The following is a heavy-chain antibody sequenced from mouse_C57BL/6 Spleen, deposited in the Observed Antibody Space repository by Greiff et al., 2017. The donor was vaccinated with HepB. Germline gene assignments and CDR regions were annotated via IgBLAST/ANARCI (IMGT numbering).Heavy chain of an antibody. Sequence: EVQLVESEGGLVQPGRSMKLSCTASGFTFSDYYLAWVRQVPEKGLEWVANINYDGSSTYYLDPLKSRFIISNDNAKNILYLQMSSLKSEDTAAYYCARGDNYDGYSAWFADWGKGTLVTVSA. V-gene: IGHV5-16*01. CDR1: GFTFSDYY. CDR3: ARGDNYDGYSAWFAD. D-gene: IGHD2-3*01. CDR2: INYDGSST. J-gene: IGHJ3*01.